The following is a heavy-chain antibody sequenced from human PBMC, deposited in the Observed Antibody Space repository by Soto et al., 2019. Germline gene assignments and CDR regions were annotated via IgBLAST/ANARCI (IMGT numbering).Heavy chain of an antibody. Sequence: LSLSCAAPGFTFNSYSMTLVRHAPGKGLEWVSTMDYRGVTTYYADSVKGRLTITRDNSKNAVYLQMNSLRAEDTAVYYCVKQGIAGAFDTFDIWGQGTLVTVSS. V-gene: IGHV3-23*01. CDR2: MDYRGVTT. D-gene: IGHD6-19*01. J-gene: IGHJ3*02. CDR1: GFTFNSYS. CDR3: VKQGIAGAFDTFDI.